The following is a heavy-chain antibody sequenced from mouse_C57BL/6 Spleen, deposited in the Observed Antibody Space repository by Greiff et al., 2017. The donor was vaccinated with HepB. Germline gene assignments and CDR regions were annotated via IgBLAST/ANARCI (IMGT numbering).Heavy chain of an antibody. V-gene: IGHV2-5*01. J-gene: IGHJ1*03. D-gene: IGHD1-1*01. Sequence: VQLKESGPGLVQPSQSLSITCTVSGFSLTSYGVHWVRQSPGKGLEWLGVIWRGGSTDYNAAFMSRLSITKDNSKSQVFFKMNSLQADDTAIYYCAKSFYYYGSSYWYFDVWGTGTTVTVSS. CDR1: GFSLTSYG. CDR2: IWRGGST. CDR3: AKSFYYYGSSYWYFDV.